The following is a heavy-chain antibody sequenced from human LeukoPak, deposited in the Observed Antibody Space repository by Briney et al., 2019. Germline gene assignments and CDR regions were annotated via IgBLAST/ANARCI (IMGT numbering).Heavy chain of an antibody. J-gene: IGHJ6*02. CDR1: GFTFSSYA. CDR3: AKDPYYYGSGSYRMDV. D-gene: IGHD3-10*01. CDR2: ISGSGGST. Sequence: GGSLRLSCAASGFTFSSYAMSWVRQAPGKGLEWVSAISGSGGSTYYADSVKGRFTISRDNSKNTLYLRMNSLRAEDTAVYYCAKDPYYYGSGSYRMDVWGQGTTVTVSS. V-gene: IGHV3-23*01.